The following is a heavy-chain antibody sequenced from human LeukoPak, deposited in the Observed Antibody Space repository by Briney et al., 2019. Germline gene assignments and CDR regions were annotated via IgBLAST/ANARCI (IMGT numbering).Heavy chain of an antibody. D-gene: IGHD6-19*01. CDR1: GFTFSNYG. CDR2: IWYDGSNK. Sequence: GGSLRLSCAASGFTFSNYGIHWVRQAPGKGLEWVALIWYDGSNKYYADSVKGRFTISRDNSKNTLYLQMNSLRAEDTAVYYCARDHSYSSGWYGKNDAFDIWGQGTMVTVSS. V-gene: IGHV3-33*01. CDR3: ARDHSYSSGWYGKNDAFDI. J-gene: IGHJ3*02.